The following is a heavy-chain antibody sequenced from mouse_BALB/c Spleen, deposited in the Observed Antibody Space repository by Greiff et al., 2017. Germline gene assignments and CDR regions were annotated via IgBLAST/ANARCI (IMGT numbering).Heavy chain of an antibody. Sequence: EVKLMESGGGLVKPGGSLKLSCAASGFTFSDYYMYWVRQTPEKRLEWVATISDGGSYTYYPDSVKGRFTISRDNAKNTLYLEMSSLRSEDTAMYYCARSYAYWGQGTLVTVSA. CDR2: ISDGGSYT. V-gene: IGHV5-4*02. CDR1: GFTFSDYY. CDR3: ARSYAY. J-gene: IGHJ3*01.